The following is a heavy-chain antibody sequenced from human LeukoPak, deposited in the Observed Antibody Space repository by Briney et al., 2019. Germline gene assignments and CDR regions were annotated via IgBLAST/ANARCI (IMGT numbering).Heavy chain of an antibody. CDR2: IYYSGST. CDR3: ARDRGHTVTTQESNWFDP. J-gene: IGHJ5*02. Sequence: PSQTLSLTCTVSGGSISSGDYYWSWIRQPPGKGLEWIGYIYYSGSTYYNPSLKSRVTISVDTSMNQFSLKLSSVTAADTAVYYCARDRGHTVTTQESNWFDPWGQGTLVTVSS. CDR1: GGSISSGDYY. V-gene: IGHV4-30-4*01. D-gene: IGHD4-17*01.